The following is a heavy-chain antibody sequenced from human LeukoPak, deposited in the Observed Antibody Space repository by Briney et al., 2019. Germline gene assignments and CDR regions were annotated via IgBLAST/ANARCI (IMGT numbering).Heavy chain of an antibody. Sequence: GGSLGLSCAAFGFTFSSYGMHWVRQAPGKGLEWVAFIRYDGSNEYYADSVKGRFTISRDNSKNTLYLQMNSLRAEDTAVYFCAKDGSLYGSGSYLEYWGQGTLVTVSS. CDR3: AKDGSLYGSGSYLEY. V-gene: IGHV3-30*02. CDR2: IRYDGSNE. J-gene: IGHJ4*02. D-gene: IGHD3-10*01. CDR1: GFTFSSYG.